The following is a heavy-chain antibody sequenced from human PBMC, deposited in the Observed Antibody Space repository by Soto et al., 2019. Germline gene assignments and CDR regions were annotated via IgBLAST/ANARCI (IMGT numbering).Heavy chain of an antibody. CDR2: ISYNGHT. CDR1: GGSIKNYY. CDR3: ARQRTSVVTQAYFDV. Sequence: SETLSLTCTVSGGSIKNYYWRWVRQPPGKGLEWIGYISYNGHTNYNPSLRSRVSMSIDTSKDQFSLKLKSVTAADTALYFCARQRTSVVTQAYFDVWGPGSLVNVSS. J-gene: IGHJ4*02. D-gene: IGHD2-21*02. V-gene: IGHV4-59*08.